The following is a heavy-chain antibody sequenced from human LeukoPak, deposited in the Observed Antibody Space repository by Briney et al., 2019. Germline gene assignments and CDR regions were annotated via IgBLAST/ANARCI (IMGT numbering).Heavy chain of an antibody. CDR1: GFTFSAYA. V-gene: IGHV3-23*01. CDR2: ISGSGDST. Sequence: GGSLRLSCAASGFTFSAYAMSWVRQAPGKGLEWVSVISGSGDSTYYADSVKGRFTISRDNSKNTLYLQMNSLRVEDTAVYYCAKALGDYYFDYWGQGTLVTVSS. CDR3: AKALGDYYFDY. J-gene: IGHJ4*02.